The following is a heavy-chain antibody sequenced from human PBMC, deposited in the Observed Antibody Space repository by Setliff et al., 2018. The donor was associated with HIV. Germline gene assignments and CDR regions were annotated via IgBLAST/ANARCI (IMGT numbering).Heavy chain of an antibody. CDR1: GYTFTGYY. J-gene: IGHJ6*03. Sequence: VKVSCKASGYTFTGYYMHWVRQAPGQGLEWMGWINPNSGGTNYAQKFQGRVTMTRDTSISTAYMELSRLRSDDTAVYYCAREDVVVVAATYYYMDVWGKGTTVTVSS. D-gene: IGHD2-15*01. CDR2: INPNSGGT. CDR3: AREDVVVVAATYYYMDV. V-gene: IGHV1-2*02.